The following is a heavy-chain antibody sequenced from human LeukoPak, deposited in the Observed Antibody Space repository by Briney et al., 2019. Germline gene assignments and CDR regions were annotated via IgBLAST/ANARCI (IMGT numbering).Heavy chain of an antibody. V-gene: IGHV3-23*01. J-gene: IGHJ4*02. CDR2: IVGNGVST. CDR3: TKWGDYDGSTGYYDSDY. CDR1: GFTFRNYA. D-gene: IGHD3-9*01. Sequence: PGGSLRLSCAASGFTFRNYAMGWVRQAPGKGLEWVSAIVGNGVSTYYADSVQGRFTISRDNSKNTLYLQMNSLGAEDTALYYCTKWGDYDGSTGYYDSDYWGQGTLVTVSS.